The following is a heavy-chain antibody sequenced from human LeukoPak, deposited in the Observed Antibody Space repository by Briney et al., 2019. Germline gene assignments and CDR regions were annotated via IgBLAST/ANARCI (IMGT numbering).Heavy chain of an antibody. J-gene: IGHJ4*02. D-gene: IGHD3-22*01. CDR3: AAYYDSSGYYFDY. CDR1: GCTLTELS. Sequence: ASVKVSCKVSGCTLTELSMHWVRQAPGKGLEWMGGFDPEDGETIYAQKFQGRVTMTEDTSTDTAYMELSSLRSEDTAVYYCAAYYDSSGYYFDYWGQGTLVTVSS. V-gene: IGHV1-24*01. CDR2: FDPEDGET.